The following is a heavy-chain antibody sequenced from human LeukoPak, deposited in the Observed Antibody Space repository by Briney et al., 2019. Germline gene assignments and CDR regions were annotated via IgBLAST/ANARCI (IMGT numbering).Heavy chain of an antibody. CDR3: TTAIVGYYMYYFDY. Sequence: PGGSLRLTCAASGFTFSSCAMSWVRQAPGKGLEWVGRIKSKTDGGTTDYAAPLKGRFTISRDDSKNTLYLQMNSLKTEDTAVYYCTTAIVGYYMYYFDYWGQGTLVTVSS. CDR2: IKSKTDGGTT. D-gene: IGHD3-22*01. CDR1: GFTFSSCA. V-gene: IGHV3-15*01. J-gene: IGHJ4*02.